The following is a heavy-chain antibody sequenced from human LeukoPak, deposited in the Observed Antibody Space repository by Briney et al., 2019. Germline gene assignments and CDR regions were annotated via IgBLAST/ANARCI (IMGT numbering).Heavy chain of an antibody. V-gene: IGHV3-48*04. CDR2: ISSSSSTI. CDR3: ARELLYYYDSSVGY. CDR1: GFTFSSYS. D-gene: IGHD3-22*01. Sequence: GGSLRLSCAASGFTFSSYSMNWVRQAPGKGLEWISYISSSSSTIYYADSVKGRFTISRDNAKNSLYLQMNSLRAEDTAVYYCARELLYYYDSSVGYWGQGTLVTVSS. J-gene: IGHJ4*02.